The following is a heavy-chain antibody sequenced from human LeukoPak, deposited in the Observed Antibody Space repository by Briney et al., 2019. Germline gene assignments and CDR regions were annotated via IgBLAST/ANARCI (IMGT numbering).Heavy chain of an antibody. CDR1: RFTFSSYA. V-gene: IGHV3-23*01. Sequence: PGGSLRLSCAASRFTFSSYAMNWVRQAPGKGLKWVSTISVSSGSAYYADSVKGRFTISRDNSKNTLYLQMNSLRAEDTAVYYCARVGSSGDYWGQGTLVTVSS. CDR2: ISVSSGSA. J-gene: IGHJ4*02. CDR3: ARVGSSGDY. D-gene: IGHD6-19*01.